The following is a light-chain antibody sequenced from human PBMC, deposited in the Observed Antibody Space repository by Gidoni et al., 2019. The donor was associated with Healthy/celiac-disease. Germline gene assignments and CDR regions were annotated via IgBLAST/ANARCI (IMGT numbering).Light chain of an antibody. CDR2: GAS. J-gene: IGKJ2*01. Sequence: EIVMTQSPATLSVSPGERATLSCRASQSVSSNLAWYQQKPGQAPRLLIYGASTRATGIPARFSGSGSGTEFTLTISSLQSEDFEVYYCQQYNNWPTHMYTFGQGTKLEIK. CDR3: QQYNNWPTHMYT. V-gene: IGKV3-15*01. CDR1: QSVSSN.